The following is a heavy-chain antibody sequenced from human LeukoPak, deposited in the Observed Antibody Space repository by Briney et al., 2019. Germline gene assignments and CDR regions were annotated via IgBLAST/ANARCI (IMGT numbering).Heavy chain of an antibody. J-gene: IGHJ4*02. CDR1: GFTFSSYA. CDR2: ISGSGGST. CDR3: AKETRVVVTAIYYFDY. Sequence: GGSLRLSCAASGFTFSSYAMSWVRQAPGKWLEWVSAISGSGGSTYYADSVKGRFTISRDNSKNTLYLQMNSLRAEDTAVYYCAKETRVVVTAIYYFDYWGQGTLATVSS. D-gene: IGHD2-21*02. V-gene: IGHV3-23*01.